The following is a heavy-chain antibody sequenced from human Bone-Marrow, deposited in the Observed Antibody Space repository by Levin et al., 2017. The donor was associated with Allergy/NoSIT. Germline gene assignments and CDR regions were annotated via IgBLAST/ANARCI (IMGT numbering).Heavy chain of an antibody. Sequence: HPGGSLRLSCVASGFTFISNAMSWVRQAPGKGLEWVSGVGGTGASKHYADSVKGRFSISKDKSKNTLYLQMDSLRAEDTATYYCVKDLQMAMLIALEPRGFLHWGLGTQVTVSS. V-gene: IGHV3-23*01. CDR1: GFTFISNA. CDR2: VGGTGASK. D-gene: IGHD2-2*01. CDR3: VKDLQMAMLIALEPRGFLH. J-gene: IGHJ1*01.